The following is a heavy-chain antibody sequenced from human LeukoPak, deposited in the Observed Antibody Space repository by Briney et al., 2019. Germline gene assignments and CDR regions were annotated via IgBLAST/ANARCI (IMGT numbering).Heavy chain of an antibody. CDR3: ARGYYDSSGYYPNWFDP. Sequence: GGSPRLSCAASGFTVSSNYMSWVRQAPGKGLEWVSVIYSGGSTYYADSVKGRFTISRDNSKNTLYLQMNSLRAEDTAVYYCARGYYDSSGYYPNWFDPWGQGTLVTVSS. V-gene: IGHV3-53*01. CDR2: IYSGGST. CDR1: GFTVSSNY. J-gene: IGHJ5*02. D-gene: IGHD3-22*01.